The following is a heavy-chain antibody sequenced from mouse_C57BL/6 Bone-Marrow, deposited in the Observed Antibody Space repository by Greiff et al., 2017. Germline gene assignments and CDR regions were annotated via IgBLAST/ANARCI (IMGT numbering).Heavy chain of an antibody. J-gene: IGHJ1*03. CDR3: ARHGGYFDV. CDR2: ISNGGGST. Sequence: EVKLVESGGGLVQPGGSLKLSCAASGFTFSDYYMYWVRQTPEKRLEWVAYISNGGGSTYYPDTVKGRFTISRDNAKNTLYLQMSRLKSEDTAMNYCARHGGYFDVWGTGTTVTVSS. V-gene: IGHV5-12*01. CDR1: GFTFSDYY.